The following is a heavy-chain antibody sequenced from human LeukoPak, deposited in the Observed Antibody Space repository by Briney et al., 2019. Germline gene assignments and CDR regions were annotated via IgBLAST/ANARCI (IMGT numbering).Heavy chain of an antibody. CDR1: GYSFTSYW. CDR2: IYPGDSDT. Sequence: GESLQISCKGSGYSFTSYWIGWVRPMPGKGLEWMGIIYPGDSDTRYSPSFQGQVTISADKSISTAYLQWSSLKASDTAMYYCARRQVSWAFDIWGQGTLVTVSS. D-gene: IGHD3-9*01. CDR3: ARRQVSWAFDI. V-gene: IGHV5-51*01. J-gene: IGHJ4*02.